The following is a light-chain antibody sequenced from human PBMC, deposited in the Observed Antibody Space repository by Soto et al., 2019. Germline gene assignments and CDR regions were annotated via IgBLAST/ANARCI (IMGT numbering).Light chain of an antibody. J-gene: IGKJ5*01. CDR3: QQYNNWPIT. CDR1: QSVGSY. CDR2: DAS. V-gene: IGKV3-11*01. Sequence: EIVLTQSPATLSLSPGEGVTLSCRASQSVGSYLAWYQQKLGQAPRLLIYDASNRATGIPARFSGSGSGTEFTLTISSLQSEDFAVYYCQQYNNWPITFGQGTRLEIK.